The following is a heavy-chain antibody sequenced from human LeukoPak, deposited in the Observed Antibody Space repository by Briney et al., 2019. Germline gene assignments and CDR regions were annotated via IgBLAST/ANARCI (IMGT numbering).Heavy chain of an antibody. CDR2: INHSGST. D-gene: IGHD3-10*01. CDR1: GGSISSSSYY. CDR3: ARKVRGYYYMDV. V-gene: IGHV4-39*07. Sequence: SETLSLTCTVSGGSISSSSYYWSWIRQPPGKGLEWIGEINHSGSTNYNPSLKSRVTISVDTSKNQFSLKLSSVTAADTAVYYCARKVRGYYYMDVWGKGTTVTISS. J-gene: IGHJ6*03.